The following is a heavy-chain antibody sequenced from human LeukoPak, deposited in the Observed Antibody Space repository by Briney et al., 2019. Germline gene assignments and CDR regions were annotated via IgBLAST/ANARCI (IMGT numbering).Heavy chain of an antibody. V-gene: IGHV4-34*01. CDR3: AREEYYDRSLGVPY. D-gene: IGHD3-22*01. CDR1: GGSFSGYY. CDR2: INHSGST. Sequence: SETLSLTCAVYGGSFSGYYWSWIRQPPGKGLEWIGEINHSGSTNYNPSLKSRVTISVDTSKNQFSLKLSSVTAEDTAVYYCAREEYYDRSLGVPYWGQGTLVTVSS. J-gene: IGHJ4*02.